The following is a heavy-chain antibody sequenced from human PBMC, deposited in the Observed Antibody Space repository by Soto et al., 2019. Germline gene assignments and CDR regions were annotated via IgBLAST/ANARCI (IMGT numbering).Heavy chain of an antibody. CDR2: ISAYNGNT. CDR1: GYTFASYA. J-gene: IGHJ5*02. Sequence: GASVKVSCKASGYTFASYAISWMRQAPGQGLEWMGWISAYNGNTNYAQKLQGRVTMTTDTSTSTAYMELRSLRSDDTAVYYCAREEITMDRINWFDPWGQGTLVTVSS. V-gene: IGHV1-18*01. D-gene: IGHD3-10*01. CDR3: AREEITMDRINWFDP.